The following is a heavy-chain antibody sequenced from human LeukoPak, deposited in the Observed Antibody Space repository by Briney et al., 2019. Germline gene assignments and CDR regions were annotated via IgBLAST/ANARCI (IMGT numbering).Heavy chain of an antibody. CDR2: INPSGGST. Sequence: GASVKVSCKASGYTFTNYYMHWVRQAPGQGLEWMGIINPSGGSTSSAQKFQGRVTMTRDTSTSTVYMELSSLRSEDTAVYYCARDFEHYDISSGVSVQHWGQGTLVTVSS. V-gene: IGHV1-46*01. CDR3: ARDFEHYDISSGVSVQH. D-gene: IGHD3-22*01. CDR1: GYTFTNYY. J-gene: IGHJ1*01.